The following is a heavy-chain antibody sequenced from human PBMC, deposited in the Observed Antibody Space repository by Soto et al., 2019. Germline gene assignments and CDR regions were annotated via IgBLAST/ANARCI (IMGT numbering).Heavy chain of an antibody. CDR2: ISAYNGNT. Sequence: ASVQVACKASGYTFPSYGISWVRQAHGQGLEWMGWISAYNGNTNYAQKLQGRVTMTTDTSTSTAYMELRSLRSDDTAVYYCARDPLCSGGSCYGMDVWGQGTTVTVSS. J-gene: IGHJ6*02. D-gene: IGHD2-15*01. V-gene: IGHV1-18*01. CDR3: ARDPLCSGGSCYGMDV. CDR1: GYTFPSYG.